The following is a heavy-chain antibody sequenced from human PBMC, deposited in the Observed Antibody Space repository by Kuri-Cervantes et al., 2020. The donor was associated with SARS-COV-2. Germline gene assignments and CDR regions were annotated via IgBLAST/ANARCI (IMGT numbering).Heavy chain of an antibody. Sequence: GGSLRLSFAASGFTVSSNYISWVRQAPGKGLEWVSVIYSGGSTYNADSVKGRFTISRDNSKNTLYLQMNSLRAEDTAVYYCARVDRTGGNAFVDYWGQGTLVTVSS. J-gene: IGHJ4*02. V-gene: IGHV3-53*01. CDR1: GFTVSSNY. D-gene: IGHD4-23*01. CDR3: ARVDRTGGNAFVDY. CDR2: IYSGGST.